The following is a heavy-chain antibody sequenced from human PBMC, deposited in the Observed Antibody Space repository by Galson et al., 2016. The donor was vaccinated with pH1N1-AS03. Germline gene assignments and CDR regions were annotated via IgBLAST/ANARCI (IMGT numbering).Heavy chain of an antibody. CDR1: GGSINSYY. D-gene: IGHD2-15*01. CDR2: IYYNGDT. Sequence: ETLSLTCTVSGGSINSYYWSWFRQPPGKGLEWIGQIYYNGDTLYNPSLRGRVTISLDTSMTQFSLRLSSLTAADRAVYYCGRHLRSSYSMDVWGQGTTVTVSS. V-gene: IGHV4-59*08. J-gene: IGHJ6*02. CDR3: GRHLRSSYSMDV.